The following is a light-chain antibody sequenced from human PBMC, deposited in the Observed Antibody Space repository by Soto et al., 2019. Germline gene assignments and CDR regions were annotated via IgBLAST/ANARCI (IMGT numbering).Light chain of an antibody. CDR1: ENIDGW. CDR3: QQSYSTPWT. CDR2: DAS. V-gene: IGKV1-5*01. J-gene: IGKJ1*01. Sequence: DMQMTQSPSTLSASIGDRVTISCRTSENIDGWLAWYQHKPGKAPKLLIYDASRLQSGVPSRFSGSGSGTGFTLTISSLQPDDFATYYCQQSYSTPWTFGQGTKVEIK.